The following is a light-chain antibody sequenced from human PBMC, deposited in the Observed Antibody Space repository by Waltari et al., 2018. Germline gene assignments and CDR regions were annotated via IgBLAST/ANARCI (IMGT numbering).Light chain of an antibody. J-gene: IGKJ1*01. CDR3: QMYVRLPVT. CDR1: QSVGRS. CDR2: GAS. V-gene: IGKV3-20*01. Sequence: ETVLPQSPGTLSLSPGEGATLSCRASQSVGRSLVWYQQKPGRAPRLLIYGASIRATGIPDRFTGSGSGTDFSLTISRLEPEDSAVYYCQMYVRLPVTFGQGTKVEI.